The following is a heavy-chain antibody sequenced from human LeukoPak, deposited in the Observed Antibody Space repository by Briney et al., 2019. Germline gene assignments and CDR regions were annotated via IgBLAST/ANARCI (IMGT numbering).Heavy chain of an antibody. CDR3: ARGRISRYGSGRRSGVIDY. J-gene: IGHJ4*02. D-gene: IGHD3-10*01. Sequence: SETLSLTCAVYGRSFSGYYWSWIRQPPGKGLEWIGEINHSASTTYNPSPKSLVTMSVDTSRNQFSLKLSSVTAADTAVYYCARGRISRYGSGRRSGVIDYWGQGTLVTVSS. V-gene: IGHV4-34*01. CDR2: INHSAST. CDR1: GRSFSGYY.